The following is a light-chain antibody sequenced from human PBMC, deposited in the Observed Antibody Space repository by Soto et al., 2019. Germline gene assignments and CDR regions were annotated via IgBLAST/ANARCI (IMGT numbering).Light chain of an antibody. J-gene: IGKJ5*01. CDR3: QKYNNWPLT. V-gene: IGKV3-15*01. CDR1: QSVRSN. Sequence: EIVMTQSPATLSVSPGERAALSCRASQSVRSNLAWYQQKPGQAPRLLIYGTSTRATDIPARFSGSGSGTEFTLTISSLQSEDFAVYYCQKYNNWPLTFGQGTRREIK. CDR2: GTS.